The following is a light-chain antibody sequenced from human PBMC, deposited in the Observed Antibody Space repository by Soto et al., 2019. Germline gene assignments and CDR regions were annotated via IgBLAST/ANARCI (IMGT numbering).Light chain of an antibody. CDR2: KAS. V-gene: IGKV1-5*03. CDR3: QKYNTH. Sequence: DSQMTQSPSTLSASVGDRVTITCRASQSISNYLAWYQQKPGKAPKLLIYKASTLESGVTSRFSGSGSGTEFTLTISSLQPDDFATYYCQKYNTHFGGGTKVEMK. CDR1: QSISNY. J-gene: IGKJ4*01.